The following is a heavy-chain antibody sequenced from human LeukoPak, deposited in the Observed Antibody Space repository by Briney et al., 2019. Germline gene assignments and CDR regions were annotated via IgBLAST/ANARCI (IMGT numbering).Heavy chain of an antibody. CDR3: ARDQYYYDSSGYYDY. Sequence: GGSLRLSCAVSGFTFTSYSMNWVRQAPGKGLEWVSYISSSSSTIYYADSVKGRFTISRDNAKNSLYLQMNSLRDEDTAVYYCARDQYYYDSSGYYDYWGQGTLVTVSS. J-gene: IGHJ4*02. D-gene: IGHD3-22*01. CDR2: ISSSSSTI. V-gene: IGHV3-48*02. CDR1: GFTFTSYS.